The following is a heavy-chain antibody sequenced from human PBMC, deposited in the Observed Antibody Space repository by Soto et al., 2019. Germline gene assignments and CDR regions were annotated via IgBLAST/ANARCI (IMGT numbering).Heavy chain of an antibody. J-gene: IGHJ6*02. CDR2: IIPNFDTP. CDR3: AVAMVREILIFESSGMHV. D-gene: IGHD3-10*01. Sequence: QVHLVQSGAEVKKPGSSVKVSCKTSGGSFNNYAVGWVRQAPGQGLEWMGGIIPNFDTPNYAQKFQDRVTIIADESTSTVYMELRSLRSNYTAVYYCAVAMVREILIFESSGMHVWGQGTTVIVSS. CDR1: GGSFNNYA. V-gene: IGHV1-69*01.